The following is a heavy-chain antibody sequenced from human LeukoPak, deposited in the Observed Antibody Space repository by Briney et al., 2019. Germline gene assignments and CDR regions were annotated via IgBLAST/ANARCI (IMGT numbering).Heavy chain of an antibody. CDR3: AKEDGDYGDLYDY. CDR1: GFPFSGYG. V-gene: IGHV3-30*18. D-gene: IGHD4-17*01. J-gene: IGHJ4*02. Sequence: GSLRLSCAASGFPFSGYGMHWVRQAPGKGLEWVAVISYDGSNKYYADSVKGRFTTSRDNSKNTLYLQMNSLRAEDTAVYYCAKEDGDYGDLYDYWGQGTLVTVSS. CDR2: ISYDGSNK.